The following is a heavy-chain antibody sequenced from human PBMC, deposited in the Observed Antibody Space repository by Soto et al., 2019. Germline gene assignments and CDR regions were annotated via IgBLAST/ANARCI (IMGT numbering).Heavy chain of an antibody. CDR3: ATNGVTYYDFWSGYFRFDY. CDR2: IYYSGST. V-gene: IGHV4-31*03. J-gene: IGHJ4*01. Sequence: QVQLQESGPGLVKPSQTLSLTCTVSGGSISSGGYYWSWIRQHPGKGLEWIGYIYYSGSTYYNPSLKSRVTISVDTSKNQFSLKLSSVTAADTAVYYCATNGVTYYDFWSGYFRFDYWCHGTLVTVSS. D-gene: IGHD3-3*01. CDR1: GGSISSGGYY.